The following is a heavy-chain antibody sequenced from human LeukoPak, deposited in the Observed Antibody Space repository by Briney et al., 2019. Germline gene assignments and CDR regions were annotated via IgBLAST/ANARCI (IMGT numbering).Heavy chain of an antibody. CDR1: GFTFSDYN. J-gene: IGHJ4*02. V-gene: IGHV3-72*01. D-gene: IGHD4-11*01. CDR3: ARGKNSFDF. Sequence: GGSLRLSCAASGFTFSDYNMDWVRQTPGKGLEWVGRVTPKRFNTQYAAFVRGRFTISRDDSSNSLFLQMNSLKGEDTAVYYCARGKNSFDFWGQGTLVTVSS. CDR2: VTPKRFNT.